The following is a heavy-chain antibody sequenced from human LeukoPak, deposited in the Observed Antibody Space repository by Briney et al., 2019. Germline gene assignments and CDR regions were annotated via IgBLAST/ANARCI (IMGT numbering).Heavy chain of an antibody. CDR2: IQQDGSEI. V-gene: IGHV3-7*01. Sequence: PGGSLRPSCAASGFTFSNYWMSWVRQAPGKGLEWVANIQQDGSEIYYVDSVKGRFTISRDNAKNSLYLQMNSLRAEDTAVYYCARDKVVGATYFDYWGQGTLVTVSS. D-gene: IGHD1-26*01. CDR1: GFTFSNYW. CDR3: ARDKVVGATYFDY. J-gene: IGHJ4*02.